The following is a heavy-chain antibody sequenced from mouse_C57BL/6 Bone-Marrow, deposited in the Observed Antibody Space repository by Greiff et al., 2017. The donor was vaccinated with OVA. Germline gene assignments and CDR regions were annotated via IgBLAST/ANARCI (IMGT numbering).Heavy chain of an antibody. CDR3: ASLITTVGYFDV. V-gene: IGHV5-6*01. D-gene: IGHD1-1*01. CDR2: ISSGGSYT. J-gene: IGHJ1*03. Sequence: EVKLMESGGDLVKPGGSLKLSCAASGFTFSSYGMSWVRQTPDKRLEWVATISSGGSYTYYPDSVKGRFTISRDNAKNTLYLQMSSLKSEDTAMYYCASLITTVGYFDVWGTGTTVTVSS. CDR1: GFTFSSYG.